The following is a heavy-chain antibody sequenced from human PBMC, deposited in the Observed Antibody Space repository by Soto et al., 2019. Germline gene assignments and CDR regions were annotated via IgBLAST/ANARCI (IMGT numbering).Heavy chain of an antibody. CDR1: GGTFSSYA. Sequence: QVQLVQSGAEVKKPGSSVKVSCMASGGTFSSYAISWVRQAPGQGLEWMGGLIPIFGTANYAQKFQGRVTITADESTSTAYMELSSLRSEDTAVYYCASGYDFWSGYPYFDYWGQGTLVTVSS. CDR2: LIPIFGTA. V-gene: IGHV1-69*01. D-gene: IGHD3-3*01. J-gene: IGHJ4*02. CDR3: ASGYDFWSGYPYFDY.